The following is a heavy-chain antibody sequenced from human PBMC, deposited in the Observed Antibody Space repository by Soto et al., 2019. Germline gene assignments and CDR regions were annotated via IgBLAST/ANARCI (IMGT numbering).Heavy chain of an antibody. CDR3: ARTIRRGPPFDY. CDR2: IYYSGST. V-gene: IGHV4-30-4*01. D-gene: IGHD3-10*01. Sequence: PSENLSLTCTVSGGSISSYDYYWSWIRQPPGKGLECIGYIYYSGSTYYNPSLKSRVTISVDTSKNQFSLKLSSVTAADTAVYYYARTIRRGPPFDYWGQGTLVTVS. J-gene: IGHJ4*02. CDR1: GGSISSYDYY.